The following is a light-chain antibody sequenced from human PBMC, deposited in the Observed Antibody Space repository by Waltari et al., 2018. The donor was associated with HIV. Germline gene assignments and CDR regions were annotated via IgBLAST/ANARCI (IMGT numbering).Light chain of an antibody. Sequence: SALTSPRAVFGSPGQAVTLSCTGIAAPAGGSNHVSWYHHRPGRTPWLLLFHVDKRHSGGPSRFSGSRSGSTASLTISDLQFDDEGDYYCASYLRSGPLGVFGGGTTLTVL. CDR2: HVD. CDR3: ASYLRSGPLGV. J-gene: IGLJ2*01. V-gene: IGLV2-11*01. CDR1: AAPAGGSNH.